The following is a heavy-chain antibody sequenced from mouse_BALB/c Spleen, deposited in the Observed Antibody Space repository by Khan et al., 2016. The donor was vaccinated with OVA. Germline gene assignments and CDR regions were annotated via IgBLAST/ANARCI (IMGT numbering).Heavy chain of an antibody. Sequence: EVELVESGGGLVKHGGSLKLSCAASGFSFRDYYMYWIRQTPEERLEWVATISDGGGSTYYPDSVKGRFTISRDNAENNLYLQMSSLKSEDTAKYDCARAGYGGFAYWGQGTLVTVSA. CDR2: ISDGGGST. D-gene: IGHD1-1*02. CDR3: ARAGYGGFAY. V-gene: IGHV5-4*02. CDR1: GFSFRDYY. J-gene: IGHJ3*01.